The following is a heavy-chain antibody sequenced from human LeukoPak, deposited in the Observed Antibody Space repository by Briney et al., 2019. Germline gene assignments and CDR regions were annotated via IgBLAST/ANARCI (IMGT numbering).Heavy chain of an antibody. D-gene: IGHD3-22*01. Sequence: ASVKVSCKASGYTFTSYGISWVRQAPGQGLEWMGWISAYNSNTNYAQKLQGRVTMTTDTSTSTAYMELRSLRSDDTAVYYCAGDDSSGYYTNWGQGTLVTVSS. CDR2: ISAYNSNT. CDR1: GYTFTSYG. V-gene: IGHV1-18*01. J-gene: IGHJ4*02. CDR3: AGDDSSGYYTN.